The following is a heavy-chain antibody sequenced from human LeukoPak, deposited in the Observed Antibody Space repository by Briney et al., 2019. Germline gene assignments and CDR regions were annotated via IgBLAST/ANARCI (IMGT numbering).Heavy chain of an antibody. D-gene: IGHD1-26*01. CDR1: GFTFSTYA. CDR3: AKTSGSYWNYFDY. V-gene: IGHV3-23*01. Sequence: GGSLRLSCAASGFTFSTYAMSWVRQAPGKGLEWVSGISTSGGRTFYADSVKGRFTLSRDNSKNTLYLQMNSLRAEDTAVYYCAKTSGSYWNYFDYWGRGTLVTVSS. J-gene: IGHJ4*02. CDR2: ISTSGGRT.